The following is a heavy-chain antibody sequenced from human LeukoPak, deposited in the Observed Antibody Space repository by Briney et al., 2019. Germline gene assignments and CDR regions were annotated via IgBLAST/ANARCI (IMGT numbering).Heavy chain of an antibody. CDR2: INTNTGNP. CDR1: GYTFTSYA. Sequence: ASVKVSCKASGYTFTSYAMNWVRQAPGQGLEWMGWINTNTGNPTYAQGFTGRFVFSLDTSVSTAYLQMNSLRAEDTAVYYCAKARDFWSGYEELIDYWGQGTLVTVSS. D-gene: IGHD3-3*01. V-gene: IGHV7-4-1*02. CDR3: AKARDFWSGYEELIDY. J-gene: IGHJ4*02.